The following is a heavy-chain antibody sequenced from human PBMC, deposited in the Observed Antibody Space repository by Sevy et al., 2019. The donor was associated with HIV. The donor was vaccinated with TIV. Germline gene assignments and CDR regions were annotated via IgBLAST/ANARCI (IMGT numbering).Heavy chain of an antibody. D-gene: IGHD3-10*01. CDR1: GFTFNYHF. V-gene: IGHV3-7*01. CDR3: ARGARGAVKYYFDY. Sequence: GGSLRLSCAASGFTFNYHFMNWVRQAPGKGLEWVANIKQDGSEKYYVDSVKGRFTISRDNAKNSLYLQMNSLRAEDTAVYYCARGARGAVKYYFDYWGQGTLVTVSS. J-gene: IGHJ4*02. CDR2: IKQDGSEK.